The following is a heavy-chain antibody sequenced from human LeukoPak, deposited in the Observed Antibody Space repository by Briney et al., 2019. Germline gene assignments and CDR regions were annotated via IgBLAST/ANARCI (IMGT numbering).Heavy chain of an antibody. J-gene: IGHJ6*02. CDR2: IYHSGSGST. CDR1: GGSFSGYY. CDR3: ARINDFWSGPTLDV. D-gene: IGHD3-3*01. Sequence: SETLSLTCAVYGGSFSGYYWSWIRQPPGKGLEWIGYIYHSGSGSTYYNPSLKSRVTISIDKSKNQFSLKLNSVTAADTAVYYCARINDFWSGPTLDVWGQGTTVTVSS. V-gene: IGHV4-34*01.